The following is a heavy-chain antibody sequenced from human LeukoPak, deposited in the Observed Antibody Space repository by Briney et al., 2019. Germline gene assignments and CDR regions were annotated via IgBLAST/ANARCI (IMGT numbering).Heavy chain of an antibody. Sequence: ASVKVSCKASGYTFTGYYIHWVRQAPGQGLEWMGWINPNSGDTNYAQKFQGGVTMTRDTSISTAYMELSRLRSDDTALYYCARGVAGTYYYYYMDVWGKGTTVTVSS. CDR3: ARGVAGTYYYYYMDV. J-gene: IGHJ6*03. CDR1: GYTFTGYY. D-gene: IGHD6-19*01. V-gene: IGHV1-2*02. CDR2: INPNSGDT.